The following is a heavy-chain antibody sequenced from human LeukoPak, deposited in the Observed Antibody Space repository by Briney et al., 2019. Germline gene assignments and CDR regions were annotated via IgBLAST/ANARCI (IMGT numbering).Heavy chain of an antibody. CDR3: ARVEDVIAAADY. CDR1: GFTFSSYG. CDR2: IRYDGSNK. Sequence: GGSLRLSCAASGFTFSSYGMHWVRQAPGKGLEWVAFIRYDGSNKYYADSVKGRFTISRDSSKNTLYLQMNSLRAEDTAVYYCARVEDVIAAADYWGQGTLVTVSS. J-gene: IGHJ4*02. V-gene: IGHV3-30*02. D-gene: IGHD6-13*01.